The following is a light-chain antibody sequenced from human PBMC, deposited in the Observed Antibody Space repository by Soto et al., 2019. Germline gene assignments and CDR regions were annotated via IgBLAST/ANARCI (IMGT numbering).Light chain of an antibody. J-gene: IGLJ2*01. Sequence: QAVLTQPASVSGSPGQSITISCTGTSSDIGGYNFVSWYQQHPGKAPKLMIDEVTNRPSEISNRFSGSKSGNTASLTISGVQHEDEADYYCSSYRTMTTLVFGGGTKVTVL. CDR3: SSYRTMTTLV. CDR2: EVT. CDR1: SSDIGGYNF. V-gene: IGLV2-14*01.